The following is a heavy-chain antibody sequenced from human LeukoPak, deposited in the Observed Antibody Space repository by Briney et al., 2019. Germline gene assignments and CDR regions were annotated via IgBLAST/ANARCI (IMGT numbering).Heavy chain of an antibody. D-gene: IGHD2-15*01. CDR1: GYTFTSYY. CDR2: INPSGGST. Sequence: ASVKVSCKASGYTFTSYYMHWVRQAPGQGLEWMGIINPSGGSTSYAQKFQGRVTMTRDTSTSTVYMELSSLRSEDTAVYYCARGVTCSGGSCYSPEQGAFDIWGQGTMVTVSS. V-gene: IGHV1-46*01. CDR3: ARGVTCSGGSCYSPEQGAFDI. J-gene: IGHJ3*02.